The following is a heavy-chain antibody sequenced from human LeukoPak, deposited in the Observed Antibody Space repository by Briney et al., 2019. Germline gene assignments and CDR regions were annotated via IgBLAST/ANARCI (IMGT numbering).Heavy chain of an antibody. D-gene: IGHD6-13*01. CDR3: ARVETGYSSSWYSY. V-gene: IGHV1-8*01. CDR1: GYTFTSYD. Sequence: EASVKVSCTASGYTFTSYDINWVRQATGQGLEWMGWMNPNSGNTGYAQKFQGRVTMTRNTSISTAYMELSSLRSEDTAVYYCARVETGYSSSWYSYWGQGTLVTVSS. CDR2: MNPNSGNT. J-gene: IGHJ4*02.